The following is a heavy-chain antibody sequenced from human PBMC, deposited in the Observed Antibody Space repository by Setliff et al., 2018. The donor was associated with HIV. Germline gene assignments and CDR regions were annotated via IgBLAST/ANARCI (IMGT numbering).Heavy chain of an antibody. CDR1: GYTFTTYY. D-gene: IGHD3-16*02. Sequence: ASVKVSCKASGYTFTTYYIHWVRRAPGQGLEWLAVINPGGGNTNYAQKFQGRVTMTRDTSISTVYLELSRLRSDDTAVYYCARDRNDYGWGSHRPMGWFDPWGQGTLVTVSS. V-gene: IGHV1-2*02. J-gene: IGHJ5*02. CDR3: ARDRNDYGWGSHRPMGWFDP. CDR2: INPGGGNT.